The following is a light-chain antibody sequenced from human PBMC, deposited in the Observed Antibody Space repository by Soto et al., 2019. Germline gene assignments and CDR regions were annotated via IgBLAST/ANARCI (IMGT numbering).Light chain of an antibody. CDR1: QSVSSTY. CDR2: GAS. CDR3: QQYESSPTT. J-gene: IGKJ4*01. V-gene: IGKV3-20*01. Sequence: EIVLTQSPGTLSLSPGERATLSCRASQSVSSTYFAWYQQTPGQAPRLLFYGASSTTTGIPDMFSGSGAGTDSPLTISRLEDDDFAYYYCQQYESSPTTFGGGTKVEIK.